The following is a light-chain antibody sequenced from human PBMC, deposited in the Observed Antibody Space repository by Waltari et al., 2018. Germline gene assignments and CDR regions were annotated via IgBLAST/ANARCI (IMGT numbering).Light chain of an antibody. CDR3: CSYVGGSSLI. CDR1: RSDVGSYNL. CDR2: EVI. J-gene: IGLJ2*01. Sequence: QSALAQPASVSGSPGPSITISCTGTRSDVGSYNLVSWYQQHPGKVPKLMIYEVIKRPSGVSNRFSGSKSGNTASLTISGLQAEDEADYYCCSYVGGSSLIFGGGTKLTVL. V-gene: IGLV2-23*02.